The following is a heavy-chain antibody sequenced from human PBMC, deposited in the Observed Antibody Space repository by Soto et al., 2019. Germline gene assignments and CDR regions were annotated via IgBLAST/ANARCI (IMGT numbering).Heavy chain of an antibody. CDR1: GYTFTNYW. J-gene: IGHJ4*02. CDR3: ARHLGEQWLDFDY. V-gene: IGHV5-10-1*01. CDR2: IDPSDSYT. D-gene: IGHD6-19*01. Sequence: LKISCKGFGYTFTNYWINWVRQMPGKGLEWMGRIDPSDSYTDYSPYFQGHVTISADKSINTAFLEWSSLKASDTAMYYCARHLGEQWLDFDYWGQGTLVSLS.